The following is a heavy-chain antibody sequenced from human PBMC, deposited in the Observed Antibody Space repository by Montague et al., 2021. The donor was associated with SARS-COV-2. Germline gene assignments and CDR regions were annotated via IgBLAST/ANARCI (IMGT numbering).Heavy chain of an antibody. Sequence: SLRLSCAASGFTFSAYTIHWVRQAPGKGLEWVALISHDGSNKYYADSVKGRFTISRGNSKNTLYVQMNSLRAEDTAVYYCARDRAITMVRGVIRPTKWFDPWGQGTLVTVSS. V-gene: IGHV3-30*04. CDR3: ARDRAITMVRGVIRPTKWFDP. CDR1: GFTFSAYT. D-gene: IGHD3-10*01. J-gene: IGHJ5*02. CDR2: ISHDGSNK.